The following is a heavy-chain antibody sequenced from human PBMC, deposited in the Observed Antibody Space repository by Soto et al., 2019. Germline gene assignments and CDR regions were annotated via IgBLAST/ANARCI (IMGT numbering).Heavy chain of an antibody. Sequence: SQTLSLTCTVSGGSLSSYYWSWIRQPPGKGLGWIGYIYYRGSTNYNPSLKSRVTISVDTSKNQFSLKMSSVTAADTAVYYCARLDPECGGDCYSDYWGQGTLVTVSS. V-gene: IGHV4-59*08. CDR2: IYYRGST. CDR3: ARLDPECGGDCYSDY. CDR1: GGSLSSYY. J-gene: IGHJ4*02. D-gene: IGHD2-21*02.